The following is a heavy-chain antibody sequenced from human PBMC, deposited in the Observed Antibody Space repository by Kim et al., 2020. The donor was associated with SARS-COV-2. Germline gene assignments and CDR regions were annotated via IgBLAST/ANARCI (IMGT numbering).Heavy chain of an antibody. D-gene: IGHD3-10*01. CDR3: ARRAGEYDSTKYYFDY. CDR1: GGTFSSYA. V-gene: IGHV1-69*13. J-gene: IGHJ4*02. Sequence: SVKVSCKASGGTFSSYAISWVRQAPGQGLEWMGGIIPIFGTANYAQKFQGRVTITADESTSTAYMELSSLRSEDTAVYYCARRAGEYDSTKYYFDYWGQGTLVTVSS. CDR2: IIPIFGTA.